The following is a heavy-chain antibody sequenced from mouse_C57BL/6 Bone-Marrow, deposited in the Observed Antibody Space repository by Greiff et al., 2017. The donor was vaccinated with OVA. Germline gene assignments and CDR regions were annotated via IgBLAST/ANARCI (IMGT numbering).Heavy chain of an antibody. D-gene: IGHD2-4*01. CDR1: GFTFSDYG. J-gene: IGHJ4*01. V-gene: IGHV5-17*01. CDR3: ARGMITTNYYAMDY. CDR2: ISSGSSTI. Sequence: EVQRVESGGGLVKPGGSLKLSCAASGFTFSDYGMHWVRQAPEKGLEWVAYISSGSSTIYYADTVKGRFTISRDNAKNTLFLQMTSLRSEDTAMYYCARGMITTNYYAMDYWGQGTSVTVSS.